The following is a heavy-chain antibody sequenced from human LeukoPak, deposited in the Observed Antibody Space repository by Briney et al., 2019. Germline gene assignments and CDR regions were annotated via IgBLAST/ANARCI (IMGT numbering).Heavy chain of an antibody. Sequence: GGSLRLSCAASGFTFSSYAMHWVRQAPGKGLEYVSAISSNGGSTYYANSVKGRFTISRDNSKNTLYLQMGSLRAEDMAVYYCARGGGYCSTTSCYTGIIRGWFDPWGQGTLVTVSS. V-gene: IGHV3-64*01. D-gene: IGHD2-2*02. J-gene: IGHJ5*02. CDR2: ISSNGGST. CDR3: ARGGGYCSTTSCYTGIIRGWFDP. CDR1: GFTFSSYA.